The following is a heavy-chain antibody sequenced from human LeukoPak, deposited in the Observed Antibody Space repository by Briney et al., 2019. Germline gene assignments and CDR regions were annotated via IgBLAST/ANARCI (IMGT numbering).Heavy chain of an antibody. CDR3: ARDRNRYYDILTGYYYYYYGMDV. J-gene: IGHJ6*02. CDR1: GGSISSYY. D-gene: IGHD3-9*01. V-gene: IGHV3-66*01. Sequence: ETLSLTCTVSGGSISSYYWSWVRQAPGKGLEWVSVIYSGGSTYYADSVKGRFTISRDNSKNTLYLQMNSLRAEDTAVYYCARDRNRYYDILTGYYYYYYGMDVWGQGTTVTVSS. CDR2: IYSGGST.